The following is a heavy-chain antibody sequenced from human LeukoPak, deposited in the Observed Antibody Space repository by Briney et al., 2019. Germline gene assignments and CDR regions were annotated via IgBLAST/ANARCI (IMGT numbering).Heavy chain of an antibody. J-gene: IGHJ4*02. D-gene: IGHD6-13*01. CDR1: GGSFSGYY. Sequence: SETLSLTCAVYGGSFSGYYWSWIRQPPGKGLEWIGEINHSGSTNYNPSLKSRVTISVDTSKNQFSLKLSSMTAADTAVYYCARALPPRIAAAVWGQGTLVTVSS. CDR2: INHSGST. CDR3: ARALPPRIAAAV. V-gene: IGHV4-34*01.